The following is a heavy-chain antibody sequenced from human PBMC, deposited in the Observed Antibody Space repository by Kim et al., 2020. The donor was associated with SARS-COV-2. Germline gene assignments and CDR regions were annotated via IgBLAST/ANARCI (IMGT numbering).Heavy chain of an antibody. Sequence: SETLSLTCDVSGGSISSSNWWSWVRQSPGKGLEWLGEIYHSGSTNYNPSLESRVTISVDKSKNQFSLNVTSVTAADTALYYCARATGTLVRGIYFYGMDVGGQGTTVTVSS. D-gene: IGHD3-10*01. CDR3: ARATGTLVRGIYFYGMDV. V-gene: IGHV4-4*02. CDR2: IYHSGST. J-gene: IGHJ6*01. CDR1: GGSISSSNW.